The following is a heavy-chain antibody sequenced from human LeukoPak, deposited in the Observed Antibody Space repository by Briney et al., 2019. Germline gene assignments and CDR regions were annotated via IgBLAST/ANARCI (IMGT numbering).Heavy chain of an antibody. CDR2: ISGSGGST. J-gene: IGHJ4*02. D-gene: IGHD3-22*01. CDR3: ARERYYYDSSGYYGGYYFDY. V-gene: IGHV3-23*01. CDR1: GFTFSSYA. Sequence: GGSLRLSCAASGFTFSSYAMSWVRQAPGKGLEWVSAISGSGGSTYYADSVKGRFTISRDNSKNTLYLQMNSLRAEDTAVYYCARERYYYDSSGYYGGYYFDYWGQGTLVTVSS.